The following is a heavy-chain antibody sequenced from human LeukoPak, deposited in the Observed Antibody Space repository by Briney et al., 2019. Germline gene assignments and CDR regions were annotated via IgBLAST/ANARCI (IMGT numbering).Heavy chain of an antibody. CDR2: ISSSSSYT. D-gene: IGHD1-20*01. CDR1: GFTFSDYY. Sequence: GGSLRLSCAASGFTFSDYYMSWIRQAPGKGLEWVSYISSSSSYTNYADSVKGRFTISRDNAKNSLYLQMNSLTAEDTAVYYCASWGSHYNWNDASHYWGQGTLVTVSS. V-gene: IGHV3-11*06. CDR3: ASWGSHYNWNDASHY. J-gene: IGHJ4*02.